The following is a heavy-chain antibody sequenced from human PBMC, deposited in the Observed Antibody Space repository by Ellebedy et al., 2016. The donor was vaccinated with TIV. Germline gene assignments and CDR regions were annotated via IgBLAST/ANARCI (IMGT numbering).Heavy chain of an antibody. J-gene: IGHJ6*03. D-gene: IGHD2-21*01. CDR1: GFTFGDYA. CDR2: IRSKAYGGTT. V-gene: IGHV3-49*03. CDR3: TREKVVVVIAISGAYYMDV. Sequence: GGSLRLSXTASGFTFGDYAMSWFRQAPGKGLEWVGFIRSKAYGGTTEYAASVKGRFTISRDDSKSIAYLQMNSLKTEDTAVYYCTREKVVVVIAISGAYYMDVWGKGTTVTVSS.